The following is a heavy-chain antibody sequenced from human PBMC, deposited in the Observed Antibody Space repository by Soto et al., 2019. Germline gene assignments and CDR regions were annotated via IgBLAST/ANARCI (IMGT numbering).Heavy chain of an antibody. CDR1: GYTFTSYD. CDR2: MNPNSGTT. J-gene: IGHJ4*02. Sequence: QVQLVQSGAEVKKPGASVKVSCKASGYTFTSYDFNWVRQATGQGLEWLGWMNPNSGTTGYAQRFQGRVTMTRNTAISTDYMELISMRSEDTAVYYCVKGPRNWGFDYWGQGTLVTVSS. D-gene: IGHD7-27*01. CDR3: VKGPRNWGFDY. V-gene: IGHV1-8*01.